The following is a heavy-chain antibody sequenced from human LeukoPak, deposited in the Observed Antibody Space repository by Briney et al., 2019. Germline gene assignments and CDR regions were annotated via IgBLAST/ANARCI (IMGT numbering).Heavy chain of an antibody. D-gene: IGHD3-9*01. Sequence: GESLKISCMGSGYSFSNYWIGWVRQMPGKGLEWMGIIWPGDSDTRYSPSFQGQVTISVDKSISTTYLQWRSLKASDTAIYYCAGQYYDVLTGFYIHFDYWGQGTLVTVSS. CDR3: AGQYYDVLTGFYIHFDY. V-gene: IGHV5-51*01. CDR1: GYSFSNYW. CDR2: IWPGDSDT. J-gene: IGHJ4*02.